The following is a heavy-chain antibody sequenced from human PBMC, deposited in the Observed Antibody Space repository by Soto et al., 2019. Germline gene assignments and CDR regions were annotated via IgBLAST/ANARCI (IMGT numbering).Heavy chain of an antibody. Sequence: QVQLVESGGGVVQPRRSLRLSCAASGFTFSHYGIHWVRQAPGTGLEWLAVISYDGSNKHYADSVKGRFTVSRDNSKNTLYLQMNSLRAEDTAVYFCARYSGKYQGPIDYWGQGTLVTVSS. J-gene: IGHJ4*02. CDR2: ISYDGSNK. CDR3: ARYSGKYQGPIDY. V-gene: IGHV3-30*03. CDR1: GFTFSHYG. D-gene: IGHD1-26*01.